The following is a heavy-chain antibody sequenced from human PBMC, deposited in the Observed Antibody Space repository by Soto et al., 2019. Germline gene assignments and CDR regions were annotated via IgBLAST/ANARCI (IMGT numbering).Heavy chain of an antibody. J-gene: IGHJ6*02. CDR3: ASPLGISGYYGMDV. D-gene: IGHD1-20*01. CDR1: GGSISYYY. CDR2: IYYSGST. Sequence: KPSETLSLTCTVSGGSISYYYWSWVRQPPGKGLEWIGYIYYSGSTNYNPSLKSRVTISVDTSKNQFSLKLNSVTAADTAVYYCASPLGISGYYGMDVWGQGTTVTVSS. V-gene: IGHV4-59*01.